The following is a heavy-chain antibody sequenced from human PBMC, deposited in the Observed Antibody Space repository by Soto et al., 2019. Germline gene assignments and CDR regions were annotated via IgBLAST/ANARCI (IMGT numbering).Heavy chain of an antibody. J-gene: IGHJ6*02. V-gene: IGHV1-69*01. D-gene: IGHD4-17*01. Sequence: QVQLVQSGAEVKKPGSSVKVSCKASGGTFNSYPISWVRQAPGQGLEWMGGIIPILGTANYAQKFQGRVTITADESTSTAYMELSSLRSEDTALYYCSSLKSMYGDYYGRDVWGQGTTVIVSS. CDR2: IIPILGTA. CDR1: GGTFNSYP. CDR3: SSLKSMYGDYYGRDV.